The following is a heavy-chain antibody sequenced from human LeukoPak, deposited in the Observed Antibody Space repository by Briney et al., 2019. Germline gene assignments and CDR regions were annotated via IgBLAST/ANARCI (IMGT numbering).Heavy chain of an antibody. D-gene: IGHD4-17*01. V-gene: IGHV3-48*04. Sequence: GGSLRLSCAASGFAFSNYAMSWVRQAPGKGLEWISYISTSSITIYYADSVKGRFTISRDNAKNSLYLQMDSLRAEDTAVCYCARDHDMPTVTTADAFDIWGQGTMVTVSS. CDR1: GFAFSNYA. CDR3: ARDHDMPTVTTADAFDI. J-gene: IGHJ3*02. CDR2: ISTSSITI.